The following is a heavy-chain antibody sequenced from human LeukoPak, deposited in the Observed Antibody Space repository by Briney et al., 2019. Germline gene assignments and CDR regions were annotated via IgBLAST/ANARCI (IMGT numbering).Heavy chain of an antibody. CDR1: GGSISSSSYY. V-gene: IGHV4-39*01. D-gene: IGHD3-10*01. CDR3: ARQTYGSGSYHYYYYYYMDV. J-gene: IGHJ6*03. CDR2: INHSGST. Sequence: SETLSLTCTVSGGSISSSSYYWGWIRQPPGKGLEWIGEINHSGSTNYNPSLKSRVTISVDTSKNQFSLKLSSVTAADTAVYYCARQTYGSGSYHYYYYYYMDVWGKGTTVTISS.